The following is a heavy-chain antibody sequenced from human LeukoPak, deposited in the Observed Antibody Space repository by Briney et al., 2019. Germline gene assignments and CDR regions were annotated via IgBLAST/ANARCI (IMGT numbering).Heavy chain of an antibody. CDR1: GFTFRSHA. V-gene: IGHV3-23*01. Sequence: GGSLRLSCVGSGFTFRSHAMSWVRQAPEKGLEFVSGIYENGGTTYYADSVKGRFSISRDSSKNTLYLQMNSLRAEDTAVYYCAKDWGYGSGSSRDYWGQGTLVTVSS. CDR3: AKDWGYGSGSSRDY. D-gene: IGHD3-10*01. CDR2: IYENGGTT. J-gene: IGHJ4*02.